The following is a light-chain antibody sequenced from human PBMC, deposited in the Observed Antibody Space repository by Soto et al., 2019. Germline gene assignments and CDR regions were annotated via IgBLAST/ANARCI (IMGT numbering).Light chain of an antibody. CDR3: QXXXXXXX. CDR2: GAS. Sequence: EIVLTQSPGTLSLSPGERATLSCRASQSVSSSYLAWYQQKAGQAPRLLIYGASNRATGIPDRFSGSGSGTDXILTXXXXXXEDFAVYYCQXXXXXXXFG. CDR1: QSVSSSY. V-gene: IGKV3-20*01. J-gene: IGKJ1*01.